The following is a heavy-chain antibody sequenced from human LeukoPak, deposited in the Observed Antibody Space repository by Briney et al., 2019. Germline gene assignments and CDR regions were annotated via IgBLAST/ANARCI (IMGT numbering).Heavy chain of an antibody. CDR1: GVSISSSSYY. Sequence: SETLSLTCNVSGVSISSSSYYWSWIRQPPGKGLEWIGYIYYTGSTNYNPSLKSRVTISVDTSKNQFSLILSSVTAADTAVYYCARKLYGSGVYNWFDPWGQGTLVTVSS. V-gene: IGHV4-61*01. J-gene: IGHJ5*02. CDR3: ARKLYGSGVYNWFDP. D-gene: IGHD3-10*01. CDR2: IYYTGST.